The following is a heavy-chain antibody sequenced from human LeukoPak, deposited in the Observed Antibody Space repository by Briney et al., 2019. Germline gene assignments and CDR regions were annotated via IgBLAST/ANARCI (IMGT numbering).Heavy chain of an antibody. D-gene: IGHD6-13*01. CDR3: ARANSSSWYSSDYYYYGMDV. Sequence: KPSQTLSLTCAVSGGSISSGGYSWSWIRQPPGKGLEWIGYTYHSGSTYYNPSLKSRVTISVDRSKNQFSLKLSSVTAADTAVYYCARANSSSWYSSDYYYYGMDVWGKGTTVTVSS. V-gene: IGHV4-30-2*01. J-gene: IGHJ6*04. CDR1: GGSISSGGYS. CDR2: TYHSGST.